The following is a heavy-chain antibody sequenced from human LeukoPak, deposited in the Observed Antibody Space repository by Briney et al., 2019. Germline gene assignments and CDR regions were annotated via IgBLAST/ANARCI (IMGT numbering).Heavy chain of an antibody. CDR3: ARVVDHDYGDYYLDY. CDR1: GFTFSTYA. J-gene: IGHJ4*02. V-gene: IGHV3-48*04. CDR2: ISSSGSTI. D-gene: IGHD4-17*01. Sequence: PGGSLRLSCAASGFTFSTYAMSWVRQAPGKGLEWVSYISSSGSTIYYADSVKGRFTISRDNAKNSLYLQMNSLRAEDTAVYYCARVVDHDYGDYYLDYWGQGTLVTVSS.